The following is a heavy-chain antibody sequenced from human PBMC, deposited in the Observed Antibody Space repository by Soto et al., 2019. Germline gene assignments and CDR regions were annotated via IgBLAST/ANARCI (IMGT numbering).Heavy chain of an antibody. CDR3: TRDFGVVINFDY. Sequence: GSLRLSRTEAGFTFGDYAMSWVRQAPGKGLEWVGFIRSKAYGGTTEYAASVKGRFTISRDDSKSIAYLKMNSLKTEDTAVYYCTRDFGVVINFDYWGQGTLVTVSS. CDR1: GFTFGDYA. CDR2: IRSKAYGGTT. V-gene: IGHV3-49*04. J-gene: IGHJ4*02. D-gene: IGHD3-3*01.